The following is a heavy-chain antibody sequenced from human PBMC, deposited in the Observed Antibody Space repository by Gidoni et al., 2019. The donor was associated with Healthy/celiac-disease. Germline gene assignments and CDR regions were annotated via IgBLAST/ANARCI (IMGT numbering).Heavy chain of an antibody. Sequence: VQLVQSGAEVMKPGATVKVSCTASGYPFTGNDLHWVRQAHAQGLEWMGWTNTNSGGTNYAQKFQGRDTMTRETTISTAYMELSRLRSDDTAVYYSARDLRYFDWLLRYGMDVWGQGTTVTVSS. CDR3: ARDLRYFDWLLRYGMDV. J-gene: IGHJ6*02. CDR2: TNTNSGGT. V-gene: IGHV1-2*02. D-gene: IGHD3-9*01. CDR1: GYPFTGND.